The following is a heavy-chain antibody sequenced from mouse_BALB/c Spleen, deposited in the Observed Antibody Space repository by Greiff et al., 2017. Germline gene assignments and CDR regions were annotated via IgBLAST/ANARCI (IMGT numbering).Heavy chain of an antibody. CDR3: ARSGTVVAKGYFDY. J-gene: IGHJ2*01. V-gene: IGHV1-82*01. D-gene: IGHD1-1*01. CDR1: GYAFSSSW. CDR2: IYPGDGDT. Sequence: VQLQQSGPELVKPGASVKISCKASGYAFSSSWMNWVKQRPGQGLEWIGRIYPGDGDTNYNGKFKGKATLTADKSSSTAYMQLSSLTSVDSAVYFCARSGTVVAKGYFDYWGQGTTLTVSS.